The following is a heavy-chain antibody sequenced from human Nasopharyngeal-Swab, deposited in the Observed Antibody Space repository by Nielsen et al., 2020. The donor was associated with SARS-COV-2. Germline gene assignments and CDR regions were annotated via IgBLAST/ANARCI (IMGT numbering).Heavy chain of an antibody. CDR2: IKRKADGGTV. CDR1: GFVFSSVC. CDR3: TTLHRTGWF. V-gene: IGHV3-15*01. D-gene: IGHD6-19*01. Sequence: GGSLRLSCAASGFVFSSVCISWVRQAPGKGLEWVGRIKRKADGGTVEYATAVRGRFSISRDDSRNTLFLQMNRLKTEDTAVYYCTTLHRTGWFWGQGTLVTVSS. J-gene: IGHJ4*02.